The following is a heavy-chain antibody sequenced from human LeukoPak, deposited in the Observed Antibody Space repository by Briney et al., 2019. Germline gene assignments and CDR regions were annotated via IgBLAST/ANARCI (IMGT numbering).Heavy chain of an antibody. D-gene: IGHD3-10*01. V-gene: IGHV1-18*01. CDR1: GYTFDSYG. J-gene: IGHJ6*02. Sequence: ASVKVSCKASGYTFDSYGISWVRQAPGQGLEWMGWISAYNGNTNYGQRFQGRITMTKDTSTNTANMELRSLRSDDTAVYYCARVGSASYYGMDVWGQGTTVIVSS. CDR3: ARVGSASYYGMDV. CDR2: ISAYNGNT.